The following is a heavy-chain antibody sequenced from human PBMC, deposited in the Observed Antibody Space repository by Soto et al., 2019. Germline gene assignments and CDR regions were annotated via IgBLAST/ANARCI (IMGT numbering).Heavy chain of an antibody. J-gene: IGHJ6*03. V-gene: IGHV4-34*01. CDR1: GGSFSGYY. CDR3: ARGGPRVYYDFWSGYDYYMDV. CDR2: INHSGST. D-gene: IGHD3-3*01. Sequence: QVQLQQWGAGLLKPSETLSLTCAVYGGSFSGYYWSWIRQPPGKGLEWIGEINHSGSTNYNPSLKSRVTISVDTSKNQFSLKLSSVTAADTGVYYCARGGPRVYYDFWSGYDYYMDVWGKGTTVTVSS.